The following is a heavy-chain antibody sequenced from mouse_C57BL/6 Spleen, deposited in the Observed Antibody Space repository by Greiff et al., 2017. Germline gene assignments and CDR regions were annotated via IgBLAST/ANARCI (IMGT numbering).Heavy chain of an antibody. CDR3: ARSYSGSLYYYAMDY. CDR2: IHPNSGST. Sequence: QVQLQQPGAELVKPGASVKLSCKASGYTFTSYWMHWVKQRPGQGLEWIGMIHPNSGSTNYNEKFKSKATLTVDKSSSTAYMQLSSLTSEDSAVYYCARSYSGSLYYYAMDYWGQGTSVTVSS. CDR1: GYTFTSYW. J-gene: IGHJ4*01. V-gene: IGHV1-64*01. D-gene: IGHD1-1*01.